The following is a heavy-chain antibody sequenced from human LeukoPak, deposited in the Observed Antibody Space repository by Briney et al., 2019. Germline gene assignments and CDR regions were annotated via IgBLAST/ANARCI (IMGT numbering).Heavy chain of an antibody. CDR2: IHNSGRT. Sequence: SETLSLTCSVSGGSVSSYYWSWIRQSPEKGLEWIGYIHNSGRTNYNPSLKSRVTGFVDTSKNQVSLRLSSVTAADTAVYYCARHGTISSESYFDYWGQGALVTVSS. V-gene: IGHV4-59*08. CDR3: ARHGTISSESYFDY. CDR1: GGSVSSYY. J-gene: IGHJ4*02. D-gene: IGHD1-14*01.